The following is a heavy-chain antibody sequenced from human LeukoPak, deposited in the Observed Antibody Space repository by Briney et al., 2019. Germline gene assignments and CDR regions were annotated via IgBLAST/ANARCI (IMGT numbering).Heavy chain of an antibody. CDR1: GFTFSDYY. J-gene: IGHJ4*02. D-gene: IGHD3-10*01. Sequence: GGSLRLSCAASGFTFSDYYMSWIRQAPGKGLEWVSYISSSGSTIYYADSVKGRFTISRDNAKNSLYLQMNSLRAEDTAVYYCARADYYGSGSSIWDFDYWGQGTLVTVSS. V-gene: IGHV3-11*01. CDR2: ISSSGSTI. CDR3: ARADYYGSGSSIWDFDY.